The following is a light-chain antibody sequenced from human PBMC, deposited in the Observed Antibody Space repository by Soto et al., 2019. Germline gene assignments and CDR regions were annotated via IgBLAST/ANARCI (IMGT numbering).Light chain of an antibody. V-gene: IGKV1-39*01. CDR2: VAT. CDR3: HQSDSTPQT. Sequence: DIQLTQSPSSLSASLGDRVTISCRASQSIGTYLNWFLQKPGKAPKLLIYVATSLQSGVPSRFSGSGSGTDFALTISSLQPEDVGMYYCHQSDSTPQTFGQGTRV. J-gene: IGKJ1*01. CDR1: QSIGTY.